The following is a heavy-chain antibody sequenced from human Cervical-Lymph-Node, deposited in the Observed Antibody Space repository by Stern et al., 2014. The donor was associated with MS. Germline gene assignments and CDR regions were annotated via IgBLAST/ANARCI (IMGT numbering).Heavy chain of an antibody. V-gene: IGHV1-46*01. CDR3: AAWLNSFFDS. J-gene: IGHJ4*02. CDR1: GYTFTNYY. Sequence: QVQLVQSGAEVKKPGASVKVSCKASGYTFTNYYIQWVRQAPGPGLEWMGGINPSGGSANFAHKFQGRVTMTSDTSTSTGYMELSSLRSEDTAVYYCAAWLNSFFDSWGQGTLVTVSS. CDR2: INPSGGSA. D-gene: IGHD5-24*01.